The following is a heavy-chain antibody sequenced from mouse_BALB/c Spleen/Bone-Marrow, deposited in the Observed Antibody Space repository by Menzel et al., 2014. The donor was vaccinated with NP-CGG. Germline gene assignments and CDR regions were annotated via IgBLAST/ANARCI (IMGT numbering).Heavy chain of an antibody. CDR1: GFTFSSFG. D-gene: IGHD2-1*01. Sequence: EVQGVESGGGLVQPGGSRKLSCAASGFTFSSFGMHWVRQAPEKGLEWVAYISSGSSTIYYADTVKGRFTISRDNPKNALLLQMTSLRSEDTAMYYCARSRGNYLYYAMDYWGQGTSVTGSS. CDR2: ISSGSSTI. J-gene: IGHJ4*01. CDR3: ARSRGNYLYYAMDY. V-gene: IGHV5-17*02.